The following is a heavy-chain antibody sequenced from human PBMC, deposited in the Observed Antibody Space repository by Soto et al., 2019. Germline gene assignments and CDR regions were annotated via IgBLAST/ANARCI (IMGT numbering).Heavy chain of an antibody. D-gene: IGHD1-26*01. CDR2: INRDGEAQ. CDR3: AREGVGHLDREFEV. V-gene: IGHV3-7*01. CDR1: GFIFSAHW. J-gene: IGHJ3*01. Sequence: PGGSLRLSCEASGFIFSAHWMRWVRQAPGKGLEWVANINRDGEAQYSVGSVRGRFTVSRDNTRNSLYLQIDNVRVDETAMYYCAREGVGHLDREFEVWGQGTMVTVSS.